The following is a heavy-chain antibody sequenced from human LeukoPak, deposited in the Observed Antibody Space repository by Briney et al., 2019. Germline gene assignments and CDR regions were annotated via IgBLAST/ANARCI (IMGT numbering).Heavy chain of an antibody. CDR3: ATDLGSSRPNF. Sequence: PGGSLRLSCAASGFSFSRMGWVRQAPGKGLEWVANIKQDGSEKYYVDSAKGRFTISRDNAKNSLYLQMNSLRAEDTAVYYCATDLGSSRPNFWGQGILVTVSS. D-gene: IGHD6-13*01. CDR1: GFSFSR. J-gene: IGHJ4*02. CDR2: IKQDGSEK. V-gene: IGHV3-7*01.